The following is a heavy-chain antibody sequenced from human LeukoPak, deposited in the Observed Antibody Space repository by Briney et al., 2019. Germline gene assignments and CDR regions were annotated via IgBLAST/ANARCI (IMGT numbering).Heavy chain of an antibody. V-gene: IGHV3-30*02. J-gene: IGHJ4*02. Sequence: GGSLRLSCAASGFTFSSYGMHWVRQAPGKGLEWVAFIRFDGSNEYYADSVKGRFIISRDNSKNMLYLQMNSLRAEDTAVYYCAKVMDTAVVTDYWGQGTLVTVSS. D-gene: IGHD5-18*01. CDR3: AKVMDTAVVTDY. CDR2: IRFDGSNE. CDR1: GFTFSSYG.